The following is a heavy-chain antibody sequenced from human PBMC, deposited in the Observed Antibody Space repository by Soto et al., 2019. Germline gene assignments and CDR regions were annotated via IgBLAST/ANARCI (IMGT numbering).Heavy chain of an antibody. J-gene: IGHJ4*02. V-gene: IGHV1-18*01. CDR2: MNIYNGQK. CDR3: TRAPLGIIVAPDF. CDR1: GYKFTTYG. D-gene: IGHD3-22*01. Sequence: ASVKVSCKASGYKFTTYGITWVRQAPGQGLEWMGGMNIYNGQKDYAQNFQGRVTVSTDTSISTTYMELRSLTSDDTAVYYCTRAPLGIIVAPDFWGQGTLVTVSS.